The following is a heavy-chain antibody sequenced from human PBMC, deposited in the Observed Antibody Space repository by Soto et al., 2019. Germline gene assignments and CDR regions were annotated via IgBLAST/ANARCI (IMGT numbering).Heavy chain of an antibody. D-gene: IGHD5-18*01. J-gene: IGHJ6*02. V-gene: IGHV3-23*01. CDR2: ISGSGGST. CDR1: GFTFSSYA. Sequence: PGGSLRLSSAASGFTFSSYAMSWVRQAQGKGLEWVSAISGSGGSTYYADSVKGRFTISRDNSKNTLYLQMNSLRAEDTAVYYCAKARYTAPDYYGMDVWGQGTTVTVSS. CDR3: AKARYTAPDYYGMDV.